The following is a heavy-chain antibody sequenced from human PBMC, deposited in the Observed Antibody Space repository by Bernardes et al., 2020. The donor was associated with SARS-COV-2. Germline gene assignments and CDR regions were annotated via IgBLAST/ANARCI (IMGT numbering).Heavy chain of an antibody. Sequence: SETLSLTCTVSGGSISSYYWSWIRQPPGKGLEWIGYIYYSGSTNYNPSLKSRVTISVDTSKNQFSLKLSSVTAADTAVYYCAGAGYYYGSGSYPNWFDPWGQGTLVTVSS. D-gene: IGHD3-10*01. J-gene: IGHJ5*02. CDR1: GGSISSYY. V-gene: IGHV4-59*01. CDR3: AGAGYYYGSGSYPNWFDP. CDR2: IYYSGST.